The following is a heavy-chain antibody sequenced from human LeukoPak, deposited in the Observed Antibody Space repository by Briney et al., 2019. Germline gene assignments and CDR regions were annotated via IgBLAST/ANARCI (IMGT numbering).Heavy chain of an antibody. Sequence: PGGSLRLSCAASGFTFSSYSMNWVRQAPGKGLEWVSSISSSSSYIYYADSVKGRFTISRDNAKNSLYLQMNSLRGEDTAVYYCARDSLLVPAAVGNFDYWGQGTLVTVSS. D-gene: IGHD2-2*01. CDR2: ISSSSSYI. V-gene: IGHV3-21*01. J-gene: IGHJ4*02. CDR1: GFTFSSYS. CDR3: ARDSLLVPAAVGNFDY.